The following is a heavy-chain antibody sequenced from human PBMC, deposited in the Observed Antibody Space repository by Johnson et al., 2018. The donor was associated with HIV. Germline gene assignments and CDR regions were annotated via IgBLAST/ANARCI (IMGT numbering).Heavy chain of an antibody. CDR1: GSTFSSYD. CDR3: ARVGATAAFDI. D-gene: IGHD1-26*01. J-gene: IGHJ3*02. V-gene: IGHV3-13*01. CDR2: IGTAGDT. Sequence: VQLVESGGGLLQPAGSLRLSSAASGSTFSSYDMHWVRQATGKGLEWVSAIGTAGDTYYPGPVKGRFTISRENAKNSLYLQMNSLRAEDTAVYYCARVGATAAFDIWGQGTMVTVSS.